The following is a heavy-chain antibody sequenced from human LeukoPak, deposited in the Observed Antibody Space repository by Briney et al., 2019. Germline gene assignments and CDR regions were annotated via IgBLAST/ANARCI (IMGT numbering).Heavy chain of an antibody. CDR2: IYHSGST. Sequence: SETLSLTCTVSGYSISSGYYWGWIRPPPGKGLEWIGSIYHSGSTYYNPSLKSRVTISVDTSKNQFSLKLSSVTAADTAVYYCARKIAAAGTRFDPWGQGTLVTVSS. J-gene: IGHJ5*02. V-gene: IGHV4-38-2*02. CDR3: ARKIAAAGTRFDP. D-gene: IGHD6-13*01. CDR1: GYSISSGYY.